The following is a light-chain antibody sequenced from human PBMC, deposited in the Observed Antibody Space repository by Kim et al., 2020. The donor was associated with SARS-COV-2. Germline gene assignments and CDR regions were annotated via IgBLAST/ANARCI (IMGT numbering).Light chain of an antibody. CDR3: IQGIHPIT. V-gene: IGKV2-30*01. Sequence: DVVMTQSPLSLPVTLGQPASISCRSSQSLVYCDGNTYLNWLQQRPGQSPRRLIYKVSNRDSGVPDRFSGSGSGTDFTLKISRVEAEDVGVYYCIQGIHPITFGQGTRLEIK. CDR2: KVS. CDR1: QSLVYCDGNTY. J-gene: IGKJ5*01.